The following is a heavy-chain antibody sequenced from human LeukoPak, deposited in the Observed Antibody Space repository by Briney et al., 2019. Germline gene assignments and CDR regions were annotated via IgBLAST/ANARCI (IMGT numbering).Heavy chain of an antibody. V-gene: IGHV1-46*01. D-gene: IGHD5-12*01. CDR2: INPSGGST. Sequence: ASVKVSCKASGYTFTSYYMHWVRRAPGQGLEWMGIINPSGGSTSYAQKFQGRVTMTRDTSTSTVYMELSSLRSEDTAVYYCARDLTVGYSGYDLGYWGQGTLVTVSS. CDR3: ARDLTVGYSGYDLGY. J-gene: IGHJ4*02. CDR1: GYTFTSYY.